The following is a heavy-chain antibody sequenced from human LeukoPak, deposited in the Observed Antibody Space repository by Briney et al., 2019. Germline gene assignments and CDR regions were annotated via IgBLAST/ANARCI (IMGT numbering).Heavy chain of an antibody. CDR3: ARGYGSGSYGLGY. D-gene: IGHD3-10*01. J-gene: IGHJ4*02. V-gene: IGHV3-21*01. Sequence: GGSLRLSCTVSGITFRTSSFNWVRQVPGKGLEWVSSISSSGTYMYYSDSVEGRFTISRDNAKNSVFLQMNSLRAEDTAVYYCARGYGSGSYGLGYWGQGTLVTVSS. CDR1: GITFRTSS. CDR2: ISSSGTYM.